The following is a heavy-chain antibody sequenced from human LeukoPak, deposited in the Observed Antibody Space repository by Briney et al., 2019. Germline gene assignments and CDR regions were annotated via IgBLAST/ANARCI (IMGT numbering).Heavy chain of an antibody. V-gene: IGHV3-30*04. J-gene: IGHJ4*02. CDR2: ISYDGSKK. CDR1: GFTFSNYA. CDR3: AKDLTDYDILTGSWDY. Sequence: PGGSLRLSCAASGFTFSNYAMHWVRQAPGKGLEWVAVISYDGSKKDYADSVKGRFTISRDNSKNTLYLQMNSLRAEDTAIYYCAKDLTDYDILTGSWDYWGQGTLVTVSS. D-gene: IGHD3-9*01.